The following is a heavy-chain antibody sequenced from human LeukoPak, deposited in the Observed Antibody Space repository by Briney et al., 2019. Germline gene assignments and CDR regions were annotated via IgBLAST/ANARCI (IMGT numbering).Heavy chain of an antibody. D-gene: IGHD3-10*01. J-gene: IGHJ5*02. V-gene: IGHV4-39*07. CDR1: GGSISSSSYY. CDR3: ARDGKGITMVRGLNWFDP. CDR2: IYYSGST. Sequence: LETLSLTCTVSGGSISSSSYYWGWIRQPPGKGLEWIGSIYYSGSTYYNPSLKSRVTISVDTSKNQFSLKLSSVTAADTAVYYCARDGKGITMVRGLNWFDPWGQGTLVTVSS.